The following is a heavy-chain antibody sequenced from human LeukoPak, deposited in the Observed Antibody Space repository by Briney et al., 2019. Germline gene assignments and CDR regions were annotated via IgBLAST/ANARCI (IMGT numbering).Heavy chain of an antibody. D-gene: IGHD3-3*01. J-gene: IGHJ3*02. V-gene: IGHV4-59*01. CDR3: ARAKGNYDFWSGSLRMDAFDI. CDR1: GGSISSYY. CDR2: IYYSGST. Sequence: SETLSLTCTVSGGSISSYYWSWIRQPPGKGLEWIGYIYYSGSTNYNPSLKSRVTISVDTSKNQFSLKLSSVTAADTAVYYCARAKGNYDFWSGSLRMDAFDIWGQGTMVTVSS.